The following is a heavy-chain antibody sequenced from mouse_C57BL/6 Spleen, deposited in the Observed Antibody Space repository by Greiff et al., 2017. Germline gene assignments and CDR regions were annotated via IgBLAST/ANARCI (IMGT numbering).Heavy chain of an antibody. D-gene: IGHD1-1*01. J-gene: IGHJ3*01. CDR1: GYTFTSYS. CDR2: INPSSGYT. V-gene: IGHV1-4*01. Sequence: QVQLQQSGAELARPGASVKMSCKASGYTFTSYSMHWVKQRPGQGLEWIGYINPSSGYTKYNQKFKDKATLTADKSSSTAYMQLSSLTSEDSAVYYCARGTTVVPFACWGQGTLVTVSA. CDR3: ARGTTVVPFAC.